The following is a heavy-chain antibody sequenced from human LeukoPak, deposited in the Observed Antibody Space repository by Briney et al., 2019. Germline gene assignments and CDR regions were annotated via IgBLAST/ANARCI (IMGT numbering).Heavy chain of an antibody. CDR2: IWYDGSNK. V-gene: IGHV3-33*08. D-gene: IGHD6-13*01. J-gene: IGHJ5*02. CDR1: GFTVTNNY. CDR3: AREQRIAAAGTQWFDP. Sequence: GGSLRLSCAASGFTVTNNYMSWVRQAPGKGLEWVAVIWYDGSNKYYADSVKGRFTISRDNSKNTLYLQMNSLRAEDTAVYYCAREQRIAAAGTQWFDPWGQGTLVTVSS.